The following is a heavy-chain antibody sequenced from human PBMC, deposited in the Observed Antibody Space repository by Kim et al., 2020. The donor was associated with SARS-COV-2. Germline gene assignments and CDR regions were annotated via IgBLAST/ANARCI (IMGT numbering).Heavy chain of an antibody. V-gene: IGHV4-31*03. Sequence: SETLSLTCTVSGCSISSGYYYGCCLRPHPGKVLGWSGNNYYRGSTYYNPSLKSGVIILVETSKKYSLLLLSAVTAADTAAYYCAGGDRSFGVDV. J-gene: IGHJ3*01. CDR2: NYYRGST. CDR3: AGGDRSFGVDV. D-gene: IGHD3-3*01. CDR1: GCSISSGYYY.